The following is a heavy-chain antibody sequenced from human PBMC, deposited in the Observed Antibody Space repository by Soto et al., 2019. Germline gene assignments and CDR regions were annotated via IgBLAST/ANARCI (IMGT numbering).Heavy chain of an antibody. D-gene: IGHD1-26*01. Sequence: GESLKISCAASGFTFSSYAMHWVRQAPGKGLEWVAVISYDGSNKYYADSVKGRFTISRDNSKNTLYLQMNSLRAEDTAVYYCARGGIIVSVTDNWFDPWGQGTLVTVSS. J-gene: IGHJ5*02. CDR3: ARGGIIVSVTDNWFDP. CDR2: ISYDGSNK. V-gene: IGHV3-30-3*01. CDR1: GFTFSSYA.